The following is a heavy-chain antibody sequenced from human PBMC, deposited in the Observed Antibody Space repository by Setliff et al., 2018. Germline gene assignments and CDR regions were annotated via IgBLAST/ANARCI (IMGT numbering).Heavy chain of an antibody. CDR1: GYTFTGYY. D-gene: IGHD1-26*01. CDR3: ARSSGSYHTYYFDY. Sequence: ASVKVSCKASGYTFTGYYMHWVRQAPGQGLEWMGWINPNSGGTNYAQKFQGRVTMTRDTSISTAYMELSRLRSDDAAVYYCARSSGSYHTYYFDYWGQGTLVTVSS. J-gene: IGHJ4*02. V-gene: IGHV1-2*02. CDR2: INPNSGGT.